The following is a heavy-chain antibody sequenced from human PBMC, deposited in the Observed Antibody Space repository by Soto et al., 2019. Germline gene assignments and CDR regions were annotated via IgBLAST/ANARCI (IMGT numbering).Heavy chain of an antibody. V-gene: IGHV3-30*18. D-gene: IGHD3-22*01. CDR3: GQSVKDSNGYSAS. J-gene: IGHJ5*02. CDR1: GFTFTAYG. CDR2: ISYDGDHN. Sequence: QVQLVESGGGVVQPGRSLRLSCAASGFTFTAYGMNWVRQAPGKGLEWVSIISYDGDHNYYADSVKGRFTVARDTSKNSVYLQKNSLRREDNGVYYWGQSVKDSNGYSASWGQGTLVTVSS.